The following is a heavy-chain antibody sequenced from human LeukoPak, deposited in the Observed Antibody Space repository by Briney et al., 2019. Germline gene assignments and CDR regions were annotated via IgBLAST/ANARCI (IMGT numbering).Heavy chain of an antibody. CDR2: IYTSGST. CDR3: ARLRGAFDI. CDR1: GGSFSGYY. V-gene: IGHV4-4*09. Sequence: PSETLSLTCAVYGGSFSGYYWSWIRQPPGKGLEWIGYIYTSGSTNYNPSLKSRVTISVDTSKNQFSLKLSSVTAADTAVYYCARLRGAFDIWGQGTMVTVSS. J-gene: IGHJ3*02.